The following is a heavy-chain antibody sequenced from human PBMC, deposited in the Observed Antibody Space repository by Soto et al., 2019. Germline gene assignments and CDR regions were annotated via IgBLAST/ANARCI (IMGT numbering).Heavy chain of an antibody. V-gene: IGHV4-59*01. CDR3: AKYRRTDAEGYTFDY. Sequence: SETLSLTCTVSGGSISGYYWSWIRQPPGKGLEWIGYIYYSGSTNYNPSLKGRVTMSVDTSKNHFSLKLSSVTAADTAVYFCAKYRRTDAEGYTFDYWGQGTLVTVSS. J-gene: IGHJ4*02. CDR2: IYYSGST. D-gene: IGHD2-15*01. CDR1: GGSISGYY.